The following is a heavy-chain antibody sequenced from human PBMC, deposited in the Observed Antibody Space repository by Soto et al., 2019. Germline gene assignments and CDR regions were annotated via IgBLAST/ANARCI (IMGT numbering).Heavy chain of an antibody. CDR3: ARERDGVLDY. J-gene: IGHJ4*02. CDR2: SYSDGTT. V-gene: IGHV3-66*01. Sequence: EVQLVESGGGLVQPGGSLRLSCAASGITLSGNSMNWVRQAPGKGLEVVSVSYSDGTTYYADSVKGRFTISRDNSRNTLFLQTNILRGEDKDVYYCARERDGVLDYWGQGTLVTVSS. CDR1: GITLSGNS. D-gene: IGHD3-16*01.